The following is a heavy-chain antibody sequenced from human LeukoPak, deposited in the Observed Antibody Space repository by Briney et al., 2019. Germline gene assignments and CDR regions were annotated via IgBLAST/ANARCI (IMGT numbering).Heavy chain of an antibody. J-gene: IGHJ4*02. D-gene: IGHD6-19*01. CDR3: AKGLAVAGHFDY. CDR1: GFTFSTYS. CDR2: ISSSISTM. V-gene: IGHV3-48*02. Sequence: GGSLRLSCAASGFTFSTYSMNWVRQAPGKGLEWVSYISSSISTMYYADSVKGRFTISRDKSKNTLYLQMNGLRDEDTAVYYCAKGLAVAGHFDYWGQGTLVTVSS.